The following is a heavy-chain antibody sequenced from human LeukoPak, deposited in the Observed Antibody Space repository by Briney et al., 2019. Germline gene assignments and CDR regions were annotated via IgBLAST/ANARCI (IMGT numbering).Heavy chain of an antibody. Sequence: PGGSLRLSCAASGFTFSDYYMNWIRQAPGKGLDWVSYISSSGNTIYYADSVKGRFTISRDNAKNSLYLQMNSLRAEDTAVYYCARGPIAAGKEYYMFHNWGQGTMVTVSS. CDR3: ARGPIAAGKEYYMFHN. J-gene: IGHJ1*01. CDR1: GFTFSDYY. V-gene: IGHV3-11*04. CDR2: ISSSGNTI. D-gene: IGHD6-25*01.